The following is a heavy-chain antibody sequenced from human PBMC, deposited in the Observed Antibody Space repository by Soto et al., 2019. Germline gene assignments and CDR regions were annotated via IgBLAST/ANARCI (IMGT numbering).Heavy chain of an antibody. CDR2: IIPVFGTP. J-gene: IGHJ4*02. CDR1: GGLFSSYA. V-gene: IGHV1-69*01. Sequence: QEQLVQSGAEVKRPGSSVKVSCKDSGGLFSSYAISWVRQAPGQGLEWMGGIIPVFGTPHYAQKFQGRVTISADESTNTAYMDLSSLTSEDTAMYYCARGDSPYVWFNEFWGQGSLVTVSS. D-gene: IGHD3-16*01. CDR3: ARGDSPYVWFNEF.